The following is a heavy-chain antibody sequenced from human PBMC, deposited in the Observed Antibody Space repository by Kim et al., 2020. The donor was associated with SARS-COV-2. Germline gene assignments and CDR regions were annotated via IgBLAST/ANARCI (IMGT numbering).Heavy chain of an antibody. J-gene: IGHJ4*02. Sequence: DSVKGRINASRDNAKTSLYLQMNSLRAEDTALYYCAKDGYYYDSSGCYDYWGQGTLVTVSS. D-gene: IGHD3-22*01. CDR3: AKDGYYYDSSGCYDY. V-gene: IGHV3-9*01.